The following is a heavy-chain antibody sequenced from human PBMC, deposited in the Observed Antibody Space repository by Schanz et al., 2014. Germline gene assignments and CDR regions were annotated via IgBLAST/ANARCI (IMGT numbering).Heavy chain of an antibody. D-gene: IGHD6-19*01. CDR1: GFTFTTYA. J-gene: IGHJ6*03. Sequence: DVQLLESGGGLVQPGESLRLSCAASGFTFTTYAMTWVRQAPGKGLEWVSNISPTGSSTYYADSVKGRFTISRDNSKNTLYLQMNSLRAEDTAVYYCARDHQWLARYYMDVWATGITVIVSS. CDR3: ARDHQWLARYYMDV. CDR2: ISPTGSST. V-gene: IGHV3-23*01.